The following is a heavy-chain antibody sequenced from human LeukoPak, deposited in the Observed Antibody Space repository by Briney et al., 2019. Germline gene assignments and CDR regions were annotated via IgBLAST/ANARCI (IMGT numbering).Heavy chain of an antibody. D-gene: IGHD6-25*01. J-gene: IGHJ6*02. CDR2: ISSRSSYI. V-gene: IGHV3-21*01. Sequence: GGSLRLSCAPPGFTFSSYSMNWVRQAPGKGLEWVSTISSRSSYIYYADSVKGRFTMSRDNAKNSLYLQMNSLRAEDTAVYYCARDGGRMDVWGQGTTVTVSS. CDR1: GFTFSSYS. CDR3: ARDGGRMDV.